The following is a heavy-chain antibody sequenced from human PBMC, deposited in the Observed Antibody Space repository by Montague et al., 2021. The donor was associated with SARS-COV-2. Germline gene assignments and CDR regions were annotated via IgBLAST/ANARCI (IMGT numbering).Heavy chain of an antibody. Sequence: SETLSLTCAVSGGSISSREWWSWVRQPPGKGLEWIGEIHQSESGRTHXXXSLKSRVTISIDQPKNYFSLTLTSMAAAATAVYYCGGTWVYFSPVDVWGQGTTVIVSS. CDR1: GGSISSREW. V-gene: IGHV4-4*02. CDR2: IHQSESGRT. D-gene: IGHD3-3*01. J-gene: IGHJ6*02. CDR3: GGTWVYFSPVDV.